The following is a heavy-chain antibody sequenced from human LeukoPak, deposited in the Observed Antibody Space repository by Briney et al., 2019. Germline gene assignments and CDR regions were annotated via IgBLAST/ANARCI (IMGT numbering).Heavy chain of an antibody. Sequence: MASETLSLTCTVSGGSISSYYWSWIRQPAGKGLEWIGRIYTSGSTTYNPSLKSRVTMSVDTSKNQFSLKLSSVTAADTAIYYCARDSGTTGEVKFDPRGQGTLVTVSS. CDR1: GGSISSYY. J-gene: IGHJ5*02. V-gene: IGHV4-4*07. D-gene: IGHD3-10*01. CDR3: ARDSGTTGEVKFDP. CDR2: IYTSGST.